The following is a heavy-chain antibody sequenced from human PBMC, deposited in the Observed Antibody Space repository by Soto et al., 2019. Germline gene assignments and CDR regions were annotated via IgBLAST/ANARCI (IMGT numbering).Heavy chain of an antibody. CDR1: GGSFSAYY. J-gene: IGHJ6*02. Sequence: QVQLQQWGAGLLKPSETLSLTCAVYGGSFSAYYWSWSWIRQPPGKGLEWIGEINNSGSTNYNPSLKSRVTISMDTSKSQFSLKVSSVTAADTAVYYCARGKTVTATFYYSYATDVWGQGTTVTVSS. CDR2: INNSGST. V-gene: IGHV4-34*01. CDR3: ARGKTVTATFYYSYATDV. D-gene: IGHD2-21*02.